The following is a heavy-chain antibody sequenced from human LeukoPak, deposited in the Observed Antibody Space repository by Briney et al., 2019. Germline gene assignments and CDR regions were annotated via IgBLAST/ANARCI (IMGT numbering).Heavy chain of an antibody. CDR2: IEEDGSQK. CDR3: ARGKYYFDY. V-gene: IGHV3-7*04. CDR1: GFTFSSYW. Sequence: GGSLRLSCAASGFTFSSYWMSWVRQAPGKGLEWVANIEEDGSQKYYMDSVKGRFTISRDNAKNSLYLQMNSLRAEDTAVYYCARGKYYFDYWGQGTLVTVSS. J-gene: IGHJ4*02.